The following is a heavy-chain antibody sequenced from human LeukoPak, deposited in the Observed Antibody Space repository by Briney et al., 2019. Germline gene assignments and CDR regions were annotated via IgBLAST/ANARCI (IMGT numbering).Heavy chain of an antibody. Sequence: PGGSLRLSCAASGFSFRSHGMNWVRRAPGKGLEWVSYITSSGNSINYADSVKGRFTISRDNAKNSLYLQMNSLRVEDTAVYYCARDVATSGWATFYWGPGTLVTVSS. CDR2: ITSSGNSI. V-gene: IGHV3-48*01. CDR3: ARDVATSGWATFY. CDR1: GFSFRSHG. D-gene: IGHD6-19*01. J-gene: IGHJ4*02.